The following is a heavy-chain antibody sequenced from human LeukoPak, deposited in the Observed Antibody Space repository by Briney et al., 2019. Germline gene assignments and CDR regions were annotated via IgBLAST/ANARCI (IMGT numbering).Heavy chain of an antibody. D-gene: IGHD4-11*01. V-gene: IGHV1-69*13. J-gene: IGHJ6*03. CDR1: GGTFSSYA. Sequence: SVKVSCKASGGTFSSYAISWVRQAPGQGLEWMGGIIPIFGTANYAQKFQGRVTITADESTSTAYMELSSLRSEDTAVYYCARVNSKQYYYYYMDVWGKGTTVTVSS. CDR2: IIPIFGTA. CDR3: ARVNSKQYYYYYMDV.